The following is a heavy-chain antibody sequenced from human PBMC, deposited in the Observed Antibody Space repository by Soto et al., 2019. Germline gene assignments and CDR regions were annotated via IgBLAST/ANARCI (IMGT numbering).Heavy chain of an antibody. CDR1: GGSVNGYY. CDR3: ATRITVFGLLIPPFDP. D-gene: IGHD3-3*01. CDR2: INHTGGT. Sequence: QVHLQQWGAGLLKPSETLSLTCAIYGGSVNGYYWNWIRQPPGKGLEWIGEINHTGGTHYNPSLKSRVTMSVDTSKNQFSLRLSSVTAADTAIYYCATRITVFGLLIPPFDPWGQGTQVTVSS. V-gene: IGHV4-34*02. J-gene: IGHJ5*02.